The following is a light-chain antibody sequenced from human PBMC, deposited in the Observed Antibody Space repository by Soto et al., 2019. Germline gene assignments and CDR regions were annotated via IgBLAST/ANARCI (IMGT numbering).Light chain of an antibody. J-gene: IGLJ1*01. CDR1: SSDIGGYKD. Sequence: LTQPASVSGSPGQSITISCAGTSSDIGGYKDVSWYQQHPGKAPQVLIFEVSYRPYGISNRFSGSKSGNVASLTISGLQAEDEADYYCCSYRSGTSPYYVFGTGTKVTVL. V-gene: IGLV2-14*03. CDR2: EVS. CDR3: CSYRSGTSPYYV.